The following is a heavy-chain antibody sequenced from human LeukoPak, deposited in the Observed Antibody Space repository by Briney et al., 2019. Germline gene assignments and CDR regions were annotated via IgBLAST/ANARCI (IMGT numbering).Heavy chain of an antibody. CDR1: GLTVSSNY. V-gene: IGHV3-66*01. Sequence: GGSLRLSCAASGLTVSSNYMSWVRQAPGKGLEWVSVIYSGGSTYYADSVKGRFTISRDNSKNTLYLQMNSLRAKDTAVYYCAREVYSNYVSGMDVWGQGTTVTVSS. J-gene: IGHJ6*02. CDR2: IYSGGST. D-gene: IGHD4-11*01. CDR3: AREVYSNYVSGMDV.